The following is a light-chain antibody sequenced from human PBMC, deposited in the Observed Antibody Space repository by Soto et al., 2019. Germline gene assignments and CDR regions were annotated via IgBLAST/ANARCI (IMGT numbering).Light chain of an antibody. CDR2: GAS. CDR3: QEYINWPSLT. CDR1: QSVSSSY. V-gene: IGKV3-15*01. J-gene: IGKJ4*01. Sequence: EIVLTQSPCTLSLSAGERATLSWRASQSVSSSYLAWYQQKPGQGPRLVIFGASTRATNIPARFSGSGSGTEFTLTISSLQSEDFAVYYCQEYINWPSLTFGGGTKVDIK.